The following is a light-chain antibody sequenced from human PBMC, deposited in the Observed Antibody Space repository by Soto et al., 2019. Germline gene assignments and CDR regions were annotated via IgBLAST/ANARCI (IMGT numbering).Light chain of an antibody. J-gene: IGLJ2*01. V-gene: IGLV7-43*01. CDR2: HTS. Sequence: QAVVTQAASLSVSPGGTVTLTCASSTGAVTGDNYANWFQQKPGQAPRSLIYHTSNRHSWAPARFTGSLLGGKAALTLSGVQPEDEAEYHCLLNDGGAAVLGGGTKLTVL. CDR1: TGAVTGDNY. CDR3: LLNDGGAAV.